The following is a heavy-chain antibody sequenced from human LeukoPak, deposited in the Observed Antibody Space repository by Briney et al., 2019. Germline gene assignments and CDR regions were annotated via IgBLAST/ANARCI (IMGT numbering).Heavy chain of an antibody. V-gene: IGHV3-48*01. J-gene: IGHJ4*02. CDR2: ISSSGSTI. CDR1: GFTINSYW. CDR3: AKDSTHYRVWDDYDSAGLTY. Sequence: GGSLRLSCAAYGFTINSYWMSWVRQAPGKGLEWVSYISSSGSTIYYADSVKGRVTISRANSKNTLYLQMDSLRAEDTAVYYCAKDSTHYRVWDDYDSAGLTYWGQGTLVTVSS. D-gene: IGHD3-22*01.